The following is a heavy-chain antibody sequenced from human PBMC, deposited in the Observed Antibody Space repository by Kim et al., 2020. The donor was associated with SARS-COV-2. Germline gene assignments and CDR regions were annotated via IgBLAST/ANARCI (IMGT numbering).Heavy chain of an antibody. D-gene: IGHD3-22*01. CDR1: GFTFRNYG. CDR3: AREPAYYYDRSGLGNEFDY. CDR2: IWHDGSNK. J-gene: IGHJ4*02. Sequence: GGSLRLSCAASGFTFRNYGMHWVRQAPGKGLEWVAVIWHDGSNKYYVDSVKGRFTISRDNSKNTLYLQMNSLRAEDTAVYYCAREPAYYYDRSGLGNEFDYWGQGTLVTVSS. V-gene: IGHV3-33*01.